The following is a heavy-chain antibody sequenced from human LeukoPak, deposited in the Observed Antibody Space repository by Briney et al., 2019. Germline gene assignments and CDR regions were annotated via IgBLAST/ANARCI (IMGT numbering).Heavy chain of an antibody. CDR1: GFTFSGSA. D-gene: IGHD1/OR15-1a*01. CDR2: IRSKANSYAT. V-gene: IGHV3-73*01. Sequence: GGSLGLSCAASGFTFSGSAMHWVRQASGKRLEWVGRIRSKANSYATAYAASVKDRFTISRDDSKNTAYLQMNSLKNEETAVYYCTSASEHHRDWGQGTLVTVSS. CDR3: TSASEHHRD. J-gene: IGHJ4*02.